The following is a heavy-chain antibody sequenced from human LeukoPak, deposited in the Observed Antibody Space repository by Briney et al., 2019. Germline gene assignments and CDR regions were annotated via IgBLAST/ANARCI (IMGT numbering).Heavy chain of an antibody. CDR1: GGSISSYY. CDR2: IYYSGST. D-gene: IGHD3-16*01. V-gene: IGHV4-59*12. Sequence: SETLSLTCTVSGGSISSYYWSWIRQPPGKGLEWIGYIYYSGSTNYNPSLKSRVTISVDTSKNQFSLKLSSVTAADTAVYYCAREGEGSVQYWGQGTLVTVSS. J-gene: IGHJ4*02. CDR3: AREGEGSVQY.